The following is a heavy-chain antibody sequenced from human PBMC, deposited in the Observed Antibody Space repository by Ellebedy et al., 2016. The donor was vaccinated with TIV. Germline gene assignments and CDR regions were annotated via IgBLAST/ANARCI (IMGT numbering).Heavy chain of an antibody. CDR1: GGSISSGDYY. Sequence: SETLSLXXTVSGGSISSGDYYWSWIRQPPGKGLEWIGYIYYSGSTYYNPSLKSRVTISVDTSKNQFSLKLSSVTAADTAVYYCARAHIAVAGLAWYYYYYGMDVWGQGTTVTVSS. CDR3: ARAHIAVAGLAWYYYYYGMDV. D-gene: IGHD6-19*01. J-gene: IGHJ6*02. CDR2: IYYSGST. V-gene: IGHV4-30-4*01.